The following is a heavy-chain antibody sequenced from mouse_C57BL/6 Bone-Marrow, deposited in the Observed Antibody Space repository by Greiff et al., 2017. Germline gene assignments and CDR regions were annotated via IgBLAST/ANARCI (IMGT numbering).Heavy chain of an antibody. J-gene: IGHJ2*01. CDR3: ARSKGLRQGFDY. Sequence: VKLVESGPELVKPGASVKISCKASGYAFSSSWMNWVKQRPGKGLEWIGRIYPGDGDTNYNGKFKGKATLTADKSSSTAYMQLSSLTSEDSAVYFCARSKGLRQGFDYWGQGTTLTVSS. CDR2: IYPGDGDT. D-gene: IGHD2-12*01. CDR1: GYAFSSSW. V-gene: IGHV1-82*01.